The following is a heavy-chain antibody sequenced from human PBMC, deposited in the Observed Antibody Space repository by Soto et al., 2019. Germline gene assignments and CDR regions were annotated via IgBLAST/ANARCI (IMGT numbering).Heavy chain of an antibody. CDR1: GGTLGSYP. Sequence: SVKGYGKASGGTLGSYPISRVRQAPVQGLEWMGGIIPIFGTANYAQKFQGRVTITADKSTSTAYMELSSLRSEDTAVYYCARENGGVVVAATYYYGMDVWGQGTTVTVSS. J-gene: IGHJ6*02. CDR3: ARENGGVVVAATYYYGMDV. V-gene: IGHV1-69*06. D-gene: IGHD2-15*01. CDR2: IIPIFGTA.